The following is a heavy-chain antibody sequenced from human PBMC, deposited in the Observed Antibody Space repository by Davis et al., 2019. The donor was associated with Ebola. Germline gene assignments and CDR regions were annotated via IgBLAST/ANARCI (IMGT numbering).Heavy chain of an antibody. J-gene: IGHJ3*02. CDR2: INHSGST. CDR1: GFTFSSYA. D-gene: IGHD3-10*01. V-gene: IGHV4-34*01. CDR3: ARGELLDI. Sequence: ESLKISCAASGFTFSSYAMHWVRQPPGKGLEWIGEINHSGSTNYNPSLKSRVTISVDTSKNQFSLKLSSVTAADTADYYCARGELLDIWGQGTMVTVSS.